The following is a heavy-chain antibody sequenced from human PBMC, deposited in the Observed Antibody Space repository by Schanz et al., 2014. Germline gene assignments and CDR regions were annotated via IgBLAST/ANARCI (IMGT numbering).Heavy chain of an antibody. CDR1: EFSFSSFG. J-gene: IGHJ3*02. D-gene: IGHD5-12*01. Sequence: EVQLVESGGGLVQPRGSLRLSCAASEFSFSSFGMNWVRQAPGKGLEWVSYISSSSSTIYYADSVKGRFIISRDNSKNTLYLQVNSLRAEDTAVYYCAGAVATIRADSFDIWGQGTMVAVSS. V-gene: IGHV3-48*01. CDR3: AGAVATIRADSFDI. CDR2: ISSSSSTI.